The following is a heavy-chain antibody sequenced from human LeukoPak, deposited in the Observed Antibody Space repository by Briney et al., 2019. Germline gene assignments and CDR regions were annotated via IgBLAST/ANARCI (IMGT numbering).Heavy chain of an antibody. V-gene: IGHV3-23*01. CDR3: AKRLTTVTTGVWYFDY. CDR2: ISGSGGST. D-gene: IGHD4-17*01. Sequence: GGSLRLSCAASGFTLSSYAMSWVRQAPGKGVEWVSAISGSGGSTYYADSVKGRFNISRDNSNNTLYLQMNSLRAEDTAVYYCAKRLTTVTTGVWYFDYWGQGTLVTVSS. J-gene: IGHJ4*02. CDR1: GFTLSSYA.